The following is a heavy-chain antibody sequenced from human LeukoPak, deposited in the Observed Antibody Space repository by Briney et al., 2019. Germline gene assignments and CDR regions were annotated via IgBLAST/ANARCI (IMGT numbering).Heavy chain of an antibody. Sequence: SETLSLTCTVSGGSISSYYWSWIRQPPGKGLEWLGSIYYGETTYYSSSLKSRVTISVNTSKNQFSLRLTSVTAADTAVYYCARQVSDYFYYYIDVWGRGTTVTVSS. D-gene: IGHD5/OR15-5a*01. CDR3: ARQVSDYFYYYIDV. J-gene: IGHJ6*03. CDR2: IYYGETT. V-gene: IGHV4-39*01. CDR1: GGSISSYY.